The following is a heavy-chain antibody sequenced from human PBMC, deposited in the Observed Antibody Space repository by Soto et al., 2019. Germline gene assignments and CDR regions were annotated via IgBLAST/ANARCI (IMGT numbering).Heavy chain of an antibody. CDR2: IYYSGST. Sequence: SETLSLTCTVSGGSISSSSYYWGWIRQPPGKGLEWIGSIYYSGSTYYNPSLKSRVTISVDTSKNQFSLKLSSVTAADTAVYYCARHRPQFYGDDYFDYWGQGTLVTVSS. D-gene: IGHD4-17*01. CDR3: ARHRPQFYGDDYFDY. V-gene: IGHV4-39*01. CDR1: GGSISSSSYY. J-gene: IGHJ4*02.